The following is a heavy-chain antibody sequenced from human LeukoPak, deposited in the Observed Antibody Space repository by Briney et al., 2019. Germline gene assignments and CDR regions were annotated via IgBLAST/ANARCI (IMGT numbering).Heavy chain of an antibody. V-gene: IGHV3-30*04. CDR2: ISYDGSNK. Sequence: GGSLRLSCAASGFTFSSYAMHWVRQAPGKGLEWVAVISYDGSNKYYADSVKGRFTISRDNSKNTLYLQMNSLRAEDTAVYYCAKDGGARYCSSTSCGYYMDVWGKGTTVTVSS. D-gene: IGHD2-2*01. CDR3: AKDGGARYCSSTSCGYYMDV. CDR1: GFTFSSYA. J-gene: IGHJ6*03.